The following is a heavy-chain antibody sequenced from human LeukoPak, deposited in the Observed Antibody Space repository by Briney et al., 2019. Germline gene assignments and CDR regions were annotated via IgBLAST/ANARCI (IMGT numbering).Heavy chain of an antibody. V-gene: IGHV4-39*07. CDR3: ARLGRQYYYYYMDV. Sequence: SETLSLTCTVSGGSISSSSYSWGWIRQPPGKGLEWIGSIYYSGSTYYNPSLKSRVTISVDTSKNQFSLKLSSVTAADTAVYYCARLGRQYYYYYMDVWGKGTTVTVSS. CDR1: GGSISSSSYS. D-gene: IGHD3-16*01. J-gene: IGHJ6*03. CDR2: IYYSGST.